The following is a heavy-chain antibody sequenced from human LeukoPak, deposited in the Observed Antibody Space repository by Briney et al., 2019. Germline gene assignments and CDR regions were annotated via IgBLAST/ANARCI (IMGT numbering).Heavy chain of an antibody. CDR1: GGSFSGYY. V-gene: IGHV4-34*01. J-gene: IGHJ5*02. D-gene: IGHD1-26*01. CDR3: ATYIVGATQA. CDR2: INHSGST. Sequence: SETLSLTCAVYGGSFSGYYWSWIRHPPGKGLEWIGEINHSGSTNYNPSLKSRVTISVDTSKNQFSLKLSSVTAADTAVYYCATYIVGATQAWGQGTLVTVSS.